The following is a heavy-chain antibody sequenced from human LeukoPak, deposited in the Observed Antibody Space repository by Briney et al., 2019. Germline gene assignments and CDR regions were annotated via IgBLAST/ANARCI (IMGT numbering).Heavy chain of an antibody. Sequence: SETLSLTCTVSGGSFSSGTYYWSWIRQPPGKGLEWIGYIYHSGSTYYNPSLKSRVTISVDRSKNQFSLKLSSVTAADTAVYYCARSPPGGDFDYWGQGTLVTVSS. D-gene: IGHD1-14*01. V-gene: IGHV4-30-2*01. CDR1: GGSFSSGTYY. CDR3: ARSPPGGDFDY. J-gene: IGHJ4*02. CDR2: IYHSGST.